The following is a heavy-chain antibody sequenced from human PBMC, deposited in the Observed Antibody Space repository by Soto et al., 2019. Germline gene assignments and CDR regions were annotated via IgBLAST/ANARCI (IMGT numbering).Heavy chain of an antibody. V-gene: IGHV1-46*01. Sequence: QVQLVQSGAEVKKPGASVKVSCKASGYTFTSYYMHWVRQAPGQGLEWMGIINPSGGSTSYPQKFQGRGTMTTDTSTSTVYMELSSLSTEDTAVYYCARYGDSDAFDIWGQATMVTVSS. CDR3: ARYGDSDAFDI. CDR2: INPSGGST. D-gene: IGHD4-17*01. CDR1: GYTFTSYY. J-gene: IGHJ3*02.